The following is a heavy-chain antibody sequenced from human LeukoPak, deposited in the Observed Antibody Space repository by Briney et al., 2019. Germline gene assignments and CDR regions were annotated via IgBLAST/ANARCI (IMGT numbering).Heavy chain of an antibody. CDR3: AKDLHSSSSCY. CDR1: GVTVSSNY. V-gene: IGHV3-53*05. Sequence: GGSLRLSCAVFGVTVSSNYMSWVRQAPGKGLEWVSVLYGGGTTYYADSVKGRFTISRDNSKNTLYLQMDSLRVEDTALYYCAKDLHSSSSCYWGQGALVTVSS. J-gene: IGHJ4*02. CDR2: LYGGGTT. D-gene: IGHD3-22*01.